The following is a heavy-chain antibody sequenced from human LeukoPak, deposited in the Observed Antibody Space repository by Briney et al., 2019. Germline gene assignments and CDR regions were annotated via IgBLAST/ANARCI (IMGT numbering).Heavy chain of an antibody. D-gene: IGHD2-2*02. CDR3: AREGRARALYTN. J-gene: IGHJ4*02. Sequence: ASVTVSCTASGYTFTVYYMHWVRQAPGQGLEWMGWINPNSGGTNYAQKFQGWVTMTRDTSISTAYMELSRLRSDDTAVYYCAREGRARALYTNWGQGTLVTVSS. V-gene: IGHV1-2*04. CDR2: INPNSGGT. CDR1: GYTFTVYY.